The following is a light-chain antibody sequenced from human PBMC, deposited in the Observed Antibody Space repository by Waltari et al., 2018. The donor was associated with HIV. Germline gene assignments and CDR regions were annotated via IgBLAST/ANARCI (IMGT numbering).Light chain of an antibody. CDR1: SSNIGAGSD. CDR3: QSFDSSLTTSGVI. CDR2: ANI. V-gene: IGLV1-40*01. J-gene: IGLJ2*01. Sequence: QSVLTQPPSVSGAPGQRVTISCTGSSSNIGAGSDVHWYQQLPGTAPKLLIYANINRPSGVPDRFSGSKSGSSASLAITGLQAEDEAHCYCQSFDSSLTTSGVIFGGGTKLTVL.